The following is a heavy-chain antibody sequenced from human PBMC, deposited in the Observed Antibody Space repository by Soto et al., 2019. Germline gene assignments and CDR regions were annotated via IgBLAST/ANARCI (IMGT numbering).Heavy chain of an antibody. Sequence: GGSLRLSCAASGFTFSSYAMSWVRQAPGKGLEWVSAISGSGGSTYYADSVKGRFTISRDNSKNTLYLQMNSLRAEDTAVYYCAKAAVPAAMSAKTAFDIWGQGTMVTVSS. J-gene: IGHJ3*02. V-gene: IGHV3-23*01. CDR3: AKAAVPAAMSAKTAFDI. CDR1: GFTFSSYA. D-gene: IGHD2-2*01. CDR2: ISGSGGST.